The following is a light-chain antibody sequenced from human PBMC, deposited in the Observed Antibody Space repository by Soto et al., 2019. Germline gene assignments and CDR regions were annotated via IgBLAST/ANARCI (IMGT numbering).Light chain of an antibody. CDR2: GAS. CDR3: QHYGRPPLT. J-gene: IGKJ4*01. Sequence: EIVLTQSPGTLSLSPGERAILSCRASQSVTSTYLGWYQQKPGQAPRLLIYGASTRATGIPDRFSGSGSGTDFTLTISRLEHEDVAVYYCQHYGRPPLTFGGGTKVEIK. V-gene: IGKV3-20*01. CDR1: QSVTSTY.